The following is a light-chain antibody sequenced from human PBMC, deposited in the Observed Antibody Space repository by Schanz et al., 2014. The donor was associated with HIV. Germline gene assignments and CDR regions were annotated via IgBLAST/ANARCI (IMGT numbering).Light chain of an antibody. CDR1: TSNIGTGFH. V-gene: IGLV1-40*01. CDR2: DTN. Sequence: QSVLTQPPSVSGAPGQRVTISCTGGTSNIGTGFHVHWYQQVPGAAPKLLIFDTNNRPSGVPDRFSGSKSGPSASLAITGLQAEDEADYYCSSYTSSSTHVVFGGGTKLTVL. J-gene: IGLJ2*01. CDR3: SSYTSSSTHVV.